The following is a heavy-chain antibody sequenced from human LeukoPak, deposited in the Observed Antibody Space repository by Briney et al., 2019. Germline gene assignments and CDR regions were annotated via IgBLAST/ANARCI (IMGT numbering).Heavy chain of an antibody. Sequence: GGSLRLSCAASGFTFSSYWMSWVRQAPGKGREGVANIKQDGSEKYYVDSVKGRFTISRDNAKTSLYLQMNSLRAEDTAVYYCARDSDFAGTETFDYWGQGTLVTVSS. CDR2: IKQDGSEK. CDR3: ARDSDFAGTETFDY. D-gene: IGHD3-10*01. CDR1: GFTFSSYW. J-gene: IGHJ4*02. V-gene: IGHV3-7*01.